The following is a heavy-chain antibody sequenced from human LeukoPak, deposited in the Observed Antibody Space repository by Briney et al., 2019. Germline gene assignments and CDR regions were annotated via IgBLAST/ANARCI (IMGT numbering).Heavy chain of an antibody. Sequence: GGSLRLSCAASGFTFTTYGFNWVRQAPGKGLEWVSSISFSGSYIYYADSVKGRFTISRDNAKNSLYLQMNSLRAEDTAVYYCARGYGDLYYYDSSGYYKNDYWGQGTPVTVSS. CDR3: ARGYGDLYYYDSSGYYKNDY. CDR2: ISFSGSYI. V-gene: IGHV3-21*01. D-gene: IGHD3-22*01. J-gene: IGHJ4*02. CDR1: GFTFTTYG.